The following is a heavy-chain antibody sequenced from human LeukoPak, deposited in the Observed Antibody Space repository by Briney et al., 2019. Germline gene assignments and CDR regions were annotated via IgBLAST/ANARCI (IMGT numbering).Heavy chain of an antibody. D-gene: IGHD2-2*02. Sequence: GGSLRLSCAASGFTFSTYSMNWVRQAPGKGLEWVSSISTSSNYIYYADSVKGRFTISRDNAKNSLYLQMNSLRAEDTAVYYCARDYTLDGWGQGTLVTVSS. J-gene: IGHJ4*02. CDR3: ARDYTLDG. V-gene: IGHV3-21*01. CDR2: ISTSSNYI. CDR1: GFTFSTYS.